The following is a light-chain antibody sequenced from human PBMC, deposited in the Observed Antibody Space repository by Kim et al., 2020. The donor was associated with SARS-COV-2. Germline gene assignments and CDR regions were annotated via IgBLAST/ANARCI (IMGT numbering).Light chain of an antibody. J-gene: IGLJ1*01. Sequence: VTISCTGGRSNIGPGYDVHWYQQLPGTAPKLRIYGNSNRPSGVPDRFSGSKSGTAASLAITGLQAEDEADYYYQSYDSSLSGSGVFGTGTKVTVL. CDR3: QSYDSSLSGSGV. V-gene: IGLV1-40*01. CDR1: RSNIGPGYD. CDR2: GNS.